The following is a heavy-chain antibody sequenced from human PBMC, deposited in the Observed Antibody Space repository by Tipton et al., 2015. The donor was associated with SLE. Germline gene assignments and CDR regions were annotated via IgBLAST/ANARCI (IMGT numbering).Heavy chain of an antibody. V-gene: IGHV4-30-2*01. J-gene: IGHJ4*02. Sequence: TLSLTCTVSGDSISSDGYFWSWIRQPPGKGLEWIGYISHSGSPYYDPSLKSRVTMSIDTSKDQSSLKLSSVTAADTAVYYCARGGGDGNSVWGQGTLVTVSS. D-gene: IGHD5-24*01. CDR2: ISHSGSP. CDR1: GDSISSDGYF. CDR3: ARGGGDGNSV.